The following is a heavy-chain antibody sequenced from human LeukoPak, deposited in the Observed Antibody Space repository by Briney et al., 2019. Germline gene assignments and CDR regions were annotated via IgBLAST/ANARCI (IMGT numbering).Heavy chain of an antibody. CDR2: INPSGGST. J-gene: IGHJ4*02. CDR1: GYTFTSYY. V-gene: IGHV1-46*01. Sequence: ASVKVSCKASGYTFTSYYMHWVRQAPGQGLEWMGIINPSGGSTSYAQKFQGRVTITADKSTSTAYMELSSLRSEDTAVYYCARGLDTAMPRDYWGQGTLVTVSS. D-gene: IGHD5-18*01. CDR3: ARGLDTAMPRDY.